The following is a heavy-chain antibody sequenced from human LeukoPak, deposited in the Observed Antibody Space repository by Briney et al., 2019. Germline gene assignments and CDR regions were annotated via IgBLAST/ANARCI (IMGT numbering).Heavy chain of an antibody. CDR1: GYTFTSYG. Sequence: ASVTVSCKATGYTFTSYGISWVRQAPGQGLEWMGWISSNSDNTNYAQKLQGRVTMTTDTSTSTAYMELRSLRSDDTALYFCARDWGSIKVTADYWGQGTLVTVSS. CDR2: ISSNSDNT. J-gene: IGHJ4*02. V-gene: IGHV1-18*01. CDR3: ARDWGSIKVTADY. D-gene: IGHD7-27*01.